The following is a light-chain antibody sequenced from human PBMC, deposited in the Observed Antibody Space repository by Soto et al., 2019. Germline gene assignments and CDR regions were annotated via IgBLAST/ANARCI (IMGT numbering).Light chain of an antibody. J-gene: IGLJ1*01. CDR1: SSDVGGYSF. Sequence: QSALTQPASVSGSPGQSITISCTRTSSDVGGYSFVSWYQHHPGKAPRLLIYEVSDRPSGVSNRFSGSKSGNTASLTISGLQADDESDYYCSSYTSSSTYVFGTGTKLTVL. V-gene: IGLV2-14*01. CDR3: SSYTSSSTYV. CDR2: EVS.